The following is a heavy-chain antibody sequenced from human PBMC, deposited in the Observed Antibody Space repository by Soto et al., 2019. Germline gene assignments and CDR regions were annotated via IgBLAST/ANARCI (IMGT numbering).Heavy chain of an antibody. CDR2: IYYRGST. CDR3: ARGVAAADYYYGMDV. V-gene: IGHV4-59*12. Sequence: SETLSLTCTVSGGSISGYYWSWIRQPPGKGLEYIGYIYYRGSTNYNPSLKSRVTISVDTSKNQFSLKLSSVTAADTAVYYCARGVAAADYYYGMDVWGQGTTVTVSS. CDR1: GGSISGYY. J-gene: IGHJ6*02. D-gene: IGHD6-13*01.